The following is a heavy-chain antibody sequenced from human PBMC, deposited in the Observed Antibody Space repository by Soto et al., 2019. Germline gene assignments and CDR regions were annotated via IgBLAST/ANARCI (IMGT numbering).Heavy chain of an antibody. J-gene: IGHJ4*02. Sequence: PSETLSLTCTVSGSSLSGYYWSWMRQPPGKGLECIGYIYYSGSTNYNPSLKSRVTISVDTSKNQFSLKLSSVTAADTAVYYCARVWGYAFDYWGQGTLVTVS. CDR3: ARVWGYAFDY. CDR2: IYYSGST. D-gene: IGHD3-16*01. CDR1: GSSLSGYY. V-gene: IGHV4-59*01.